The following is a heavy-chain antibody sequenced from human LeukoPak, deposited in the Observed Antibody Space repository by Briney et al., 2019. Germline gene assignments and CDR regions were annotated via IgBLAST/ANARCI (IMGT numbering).Heavy chain of an antibody. CDR2: ITSRRGAI. V-gene: IGHV3-23*01. CDR1: AFTFITYA. Sequence: GGSLRLSCAASAFTFITYAMSWVRQAPGKGLESASTITSRRGAIYYADSVKGRFTISTDNSKNTLYLQMNSLTADDMAALYYARDSSVRRGPLVIYYFDFWGQGTLVTVSS. CDR3: ARDSSVRRGPLVIYYFDF. J-gene: IGHJ4*02. D-gene: IGHD3-10*01.